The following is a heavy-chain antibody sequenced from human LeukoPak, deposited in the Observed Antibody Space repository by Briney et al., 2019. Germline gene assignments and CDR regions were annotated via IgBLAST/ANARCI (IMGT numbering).Heavy chain of an antibody. CDR2: MKQDGSEK. J-gene: IGHJ6*03. Sequence: PGGSLRLSCAASGFTFSSYWMSWVRQAPGKGLEWVANMKQDGSEKYYVGSVKGRFTISRDNAKNSLYLQMNSLRAEDTAVYYCARDPGDYSNYETHYYMDVWGKGTTVTVSS. D-gene: IGHD4-11*01. CDR3: ARDPGDYSNYETHYYMDV. V-gene: IGHV3-7*01. CDR1: GFTFSSYW.